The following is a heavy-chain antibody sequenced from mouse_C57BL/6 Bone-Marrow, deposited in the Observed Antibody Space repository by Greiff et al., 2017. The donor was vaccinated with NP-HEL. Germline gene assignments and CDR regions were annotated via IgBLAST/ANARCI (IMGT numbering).Heavy chain of an antibody. J-gene: IGHJ2*01. V-gene: IGHV1-64*01. CDR1: GYTFTSYW. Sequence: VQLQQPGAELVKPGASVKLSCKASGYTFTSYWMHWVKQRPGQGLEWIGMIHPNSGSTNYNEKFKSKATLTVDKSSSTAYMQLSSLTSEDSAVYYCARWGYYGSRGDYWGQGTTLTVSS. D-gene: IGHD1-1*01. CDR2: IHPNSGST. CDR3: ARWGYYGSRGDY.